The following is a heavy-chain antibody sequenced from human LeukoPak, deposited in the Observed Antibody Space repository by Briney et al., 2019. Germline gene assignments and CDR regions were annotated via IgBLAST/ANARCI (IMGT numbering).Heavy chain of an antibody. V-gene: IGHV1-69*05. Sequence: ASVKVSCKASGGTFSSYAISWVRQAPGQGLEWMGGIIPIFGTANYAQKFQGRVTITTDESTSTAYMELSSLRSEDTAVYYCAAQNLEGYWFDPWGQGALVTVSS. J-gene: IGHJ5*02. CDR3: AAQNLEGYWFDP. CDR1: GGTFSSYA. D-gene: IGHD3-3*01. CDR2: IIPIFGTA.